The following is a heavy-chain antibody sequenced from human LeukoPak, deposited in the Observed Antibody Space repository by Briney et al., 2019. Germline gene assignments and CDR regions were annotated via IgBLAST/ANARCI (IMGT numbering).Heavy chain of an antibody. CDR2: INPDNGYT. J-gene: IGHJ5*02. V-gene: IGHV1-3*01. D-gene: IGHD5-18*01. CDR1: GYSFTSQD. Sequence: ASVKVSCKASGYSFTSQDMHWVRQAPGQRLEWLGCINPDNGYTTYSQEFQGRVTMTRDMSTSTVYMELSSLRSEDTAVYYCARALPHRRLMDTTMEQHWFDPWGQGTLVTVSS. CDR3: ARALPHRRLMDTTMEQHWFDP.